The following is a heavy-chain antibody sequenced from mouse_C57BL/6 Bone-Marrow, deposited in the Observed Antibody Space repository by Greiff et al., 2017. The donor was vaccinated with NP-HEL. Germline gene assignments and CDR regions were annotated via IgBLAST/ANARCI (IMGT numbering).Heavy chain of an antibody. CDR2: ISTYYGDA. Sequence: VKLVESGPELVRPGVSVKISCKGSGYTFTDYAMHWVKQSHAKSLEWIGVISTYYGDASYNQKFKDKATMTVDKSSSTAYMELARLTSEDSAVYYCARSPSYYGSRYYAMDYWGQGTSVTVSS. D-gene: IGHD1-1*01. CDR1: GYTFTDYA. J-gene: IGHJ4*01. CDR3: ARSPSYYGSRYYAMDY. V-gene: IGHV1-67*01.